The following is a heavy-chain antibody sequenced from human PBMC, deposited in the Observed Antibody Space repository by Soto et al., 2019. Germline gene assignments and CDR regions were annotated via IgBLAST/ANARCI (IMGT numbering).Heavy chain of an antibody. J-gene: IGHJ4*02. V-gene: IGHV4-4*02. D-gene: IGHD6-19*01. CDR2: IYHSGST. CDR1: GGSISSSNW. Sequence: SETLSLTCAVSGGSISSSNWWSWVRQPPGKGLEWIGEIYHSGSTNYNPSLKSRVTISVDKSKNQSSLKLSSVTAAYTAVYYCARVAVAGTRVDYWGQGTLVTVSS. CDR3: ARVAVAGTRVDY.